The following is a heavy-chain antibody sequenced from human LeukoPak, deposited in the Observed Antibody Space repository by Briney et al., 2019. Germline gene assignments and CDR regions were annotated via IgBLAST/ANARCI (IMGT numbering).Heavy chain of an antibody. V-gene: IGHV1-69*06. CDR3: AREAYASGSFRTDYYYMDV. J-gene: IGHJ6*03. Sequence: SVKVSCKASGGTFSSYAISWVRQAPGQGLEWMGGITPIFGTANYAQKFQGRVTITADKSTSTAYMELSSLRSDDTAVYYCAREAYASGSFRTDYYYMDVWGKGTTVTISS. CDR2: ITPIFGTA. CDR1: GGTFSSYA. D-gene: IGHD3-10*01.